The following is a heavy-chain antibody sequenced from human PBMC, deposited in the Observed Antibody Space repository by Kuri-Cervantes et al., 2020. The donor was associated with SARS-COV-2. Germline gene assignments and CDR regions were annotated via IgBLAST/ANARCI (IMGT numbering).Heavy chain of an antibody. D-gene: IGHD6-6*01. J-gene: IGHJ4*02. Sequence: LSLTCAASGFTFSSYGMHWVRQAPGKGLEWVAVIWYDGSNKYYADSVKGRFTISRDNSKNTLYLQMNSRRAEDTAVYYCARDYIAARPGLDYWGQGTLVTVSS. CDR1: GFTFSSYG. V-gene: IGHV3-33*01. CDR2: IWYDGSNK. CDR3: ARDYIAARPGLDY.